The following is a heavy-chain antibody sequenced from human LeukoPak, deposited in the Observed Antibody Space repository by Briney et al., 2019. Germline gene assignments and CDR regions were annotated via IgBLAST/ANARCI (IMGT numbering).Heavy chain of an antibody. D-gene: IGHD2-15*01. CDR1: GFTFSSYE. CDR2: ISTSGSTI. V-gene: IGHV3-48*03. CDR3: GGGGGWYSLVDY. Sequence: PGGSLRLSCAASGFTFSSYEMNWVRQAPGKGPEWVSYISTSGSTIYYADSVKGRFTISRDNAKNSLYLQMNSLRVEDTAVYEWGGGGGWYSLVDYWGQGTLVTVSS. J-gene: IGHJ4*02.